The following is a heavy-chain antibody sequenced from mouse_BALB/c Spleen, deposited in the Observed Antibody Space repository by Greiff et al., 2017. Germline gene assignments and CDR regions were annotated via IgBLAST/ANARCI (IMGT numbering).Heavy chain of an antibody. V-gene: IGHV1S137*01. D-gene: IGHD1-1*01. Sequence: QVHVKQSGAELVRPGVSVKISCKGSGYTFTDYAMHWVKQSHAKSLEWIGVISTYYGDASYNQKFKGKATMTVDKSSSTAYMELARLTSEDSAIYYCARPHGSSYTWFAYWGQGTLVTVS. CDR2: ISTYYGDA. CDR1: GYTFTDYA. J-gene: IGHJ3*01. CDR3: ARPHGSSYTWFAY.